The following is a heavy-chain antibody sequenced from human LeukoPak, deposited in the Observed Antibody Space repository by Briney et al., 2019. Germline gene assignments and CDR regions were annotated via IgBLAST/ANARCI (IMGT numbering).Heavy chain of an antibody. J-gene: IGHJ5*02. CDR1: GFTFSSYE. D-gene: IGHD1-26*01. V-gene: IGHV3-23*01. CDR2: ISGSGGST. Sequence: GGSLRLSCVASGFTFSSYEMNWVRQAPGKGLEWVSAISGSGGSTYYADSVKGRFTISRDNSKNTLYLQMNSLRAEDTAVYYCAKGPYSGFSWGQGTLVTVSS. CDR3: AKGPYSGFS.